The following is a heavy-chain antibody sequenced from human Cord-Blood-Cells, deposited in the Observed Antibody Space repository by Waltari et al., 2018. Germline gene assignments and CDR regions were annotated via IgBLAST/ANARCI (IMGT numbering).Heavy chain of an antibody. CDR2: VRSSSSYI. CDR3: ARVGIPAYVDY. CDR1: GFTFSSYS. Sequence: EVQLVESGGGLVKPGGSLRLSCAASGFTFSSYSMNWVRQAPGKGVEWDVSVRSSSSYIYYADSVKGRFTISRDNAKNSLYLQMNSLRAEDTAVYYCARVGIPAYVDYWGQGTLVTVSS. J-gene: IGHJ4*02. V-gene: IGHV3-21*01. D-gene: IGHD5-18*01.